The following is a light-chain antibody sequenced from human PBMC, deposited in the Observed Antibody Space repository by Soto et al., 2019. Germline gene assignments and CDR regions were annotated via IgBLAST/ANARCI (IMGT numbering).Light chain of an antibody. Sequence: QSVLTQPPSVSGAPGQRVTISCTGSSSNIGAGYDVHWYQHLPGTDPKLLIYGNSNRPSGVPDRFSGSQSGTSASLAITGLQAEDEAEYYCQSYDSSLSGSVFGGGTKLTVL. J-gene: IGLJ2*01. CDR3: QSYDSSLSGSV. CDR1: SSNIGAGYD. CDR2: GNS. V-gene: IGLV1-40*01.